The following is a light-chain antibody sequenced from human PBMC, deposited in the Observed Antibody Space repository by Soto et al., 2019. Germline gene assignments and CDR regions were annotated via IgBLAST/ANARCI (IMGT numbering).Light chain of an antibody. CDR2: GAS. CDR1: QRVSTN. Sequence: EVVMTQSPASLSVSPGERATLSCRASQRVSTNLAWYQQKPGQAPRLLIYGASTRATGIPVRFSGSGSGTEFTLTISSLQSEDFAVYYCQQYNSWLRTFGQGTKVEIK. V-gene: IGKV3-15*01. CDR3: QQYNSWLRT. J-gene: IGKJ1*01.